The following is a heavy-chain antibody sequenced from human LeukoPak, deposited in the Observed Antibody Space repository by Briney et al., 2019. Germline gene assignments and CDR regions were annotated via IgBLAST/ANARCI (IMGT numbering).Heavy chain of an antibody. D-gene: IGHD1-1*01. J-gene: IGHJ3*02. CDR3: ARKMKTGDRVGTFDI. V-gene: IGHV3-21*01. CDR2: IGADGSYI. CDR1: GFTFSSHN. Sequence: GGSLRLSCAASGFTFSSHNMNWVRQAPMKGLEWVSSIGADGSYIYYADSVQGRFTISRDNAKNSLYLQMNSLTAEDTAVYYCARKMKTGDRVGTFDIWGQGTMVTVSS.